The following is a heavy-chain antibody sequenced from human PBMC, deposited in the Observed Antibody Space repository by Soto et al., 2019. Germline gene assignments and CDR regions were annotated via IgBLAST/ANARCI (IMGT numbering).Heavy chain of an antibody. V-gene: IGHV3-74*01. CDR2: INTDGSVT. D-gene: IGHD1-26*01. CDR1: GFTFNNFW. CDR3: ARQTGLGATNY. J-gene: IGHJ4*02. Sequence: GGSLRLSCAGSGFTFNNFWMHWVRQAPGKGLVWVARINTDGSVTSHADSVKGRFTISRDNAKSTLYLQMSSLRAEDSARYYCARQTGLGATNYWGRGTLVTVSS.